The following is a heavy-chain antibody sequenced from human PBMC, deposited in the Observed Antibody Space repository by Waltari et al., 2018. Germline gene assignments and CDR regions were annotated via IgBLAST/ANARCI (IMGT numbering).Heavy chain of an antibody. CDR1: GFTFSSYA. Sequence: EVQLLESGGGLVQPGGSLRLSCAASGFTFSSYAMSWVRQAPGKGLEWVSAISGSGGSTYYADSVKGRFTISRDNSKNTLYLQMNSLRAEDTAVYYCAKDRRLYYDFWSGYYYFDYWGQGTLVTVS. J-gene: IGHJ4*02. CDR2: ISGSGGST. D-gene: IGHD3-3*01. V-gene: IGHV3-23*01. CDR3: AKDRRLYYDFWSGYYYFDY.